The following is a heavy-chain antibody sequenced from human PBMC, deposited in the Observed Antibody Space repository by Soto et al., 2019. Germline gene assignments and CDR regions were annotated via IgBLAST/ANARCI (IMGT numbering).Heavy chain of an antibody. Sequence: PGGSLRLSCAASGFTFSSYAMHWVRQAPGKGLEWVSSMRSSGAETYYADSVKGRFTISRDNSKNTLYLQMNSLRAEDTAVYYCAKDNYNWNDLSLIDPWGQGALVTVSS. CDR2: MRSSGAET. CDR3: AKDNYNWNDLSLIDP. CDR1: GFTFSSYA. V-gene: IGHV3-23*01. J-gene: IGHJ5*02. D-gene: IGHD1-1*01.